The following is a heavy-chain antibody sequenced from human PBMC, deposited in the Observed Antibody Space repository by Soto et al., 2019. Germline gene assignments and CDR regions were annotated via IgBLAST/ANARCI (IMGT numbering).Heavy chain of an antibody. J-gene: IGHJ4*02. CDR2: INHSGST. CDR3: AGGNIATLVYYFDY. Sequence: QVQLQQWGAGLLKPSETLSLTCAVYGGSFSGYYWSWIRQPQGKGLEWIGEINHSGSTNYNPSLKSRGTISVDTSKNQFSLKLGSVTAADTAVYYCAGGNIATLVYYFDYWGQGTLVTVSS. D-gene: IGHD6-13*01. V-gene: IGHV4-34*01. CDR1: GGSFSGYY.